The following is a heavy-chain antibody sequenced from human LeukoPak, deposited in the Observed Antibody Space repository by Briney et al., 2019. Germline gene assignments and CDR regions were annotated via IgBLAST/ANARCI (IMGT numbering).Heavy chain of an antibody. J-gene: IGHJ4*02. CDR2: IRYDGNNK. D-gene: IGHD1-14*01. V-gene: IGHV3-30*02. Sequence: GGSLRLSCGASGFTFSNYGMLWVRQSPGKGLEWVAFIRYDGNNKLYADSMKGRFTISRDNSKNTLYLHINSLRAEDTAVYYCVKDNPLDYWGQGTLVIVSS. CDR3: VKDNPLDY. CDR1: GFTFSNYG.